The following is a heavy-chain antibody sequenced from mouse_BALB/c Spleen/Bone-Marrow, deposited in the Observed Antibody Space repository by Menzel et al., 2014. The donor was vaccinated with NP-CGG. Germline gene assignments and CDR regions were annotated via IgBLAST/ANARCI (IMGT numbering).Heavy chain of an antibody. J-gene: IGHJ3*01. CDR1: GYAFTNYL. V-gene: IGHV1-54*01. Sequence: ESGAELVRPGTSVKVSCKASGYAFTNYLIEWVKQRPGQGLEWIGVINPGSGGTNYNEKFKGKATLTADKSSSTAYMQLSSLTSDDSAVYFCARELGVFAYWGQGTLVTVSA. CDR2: INPGSGGT. D-gene: IGHD4-1*01. CDR3: ARELGVFAY.